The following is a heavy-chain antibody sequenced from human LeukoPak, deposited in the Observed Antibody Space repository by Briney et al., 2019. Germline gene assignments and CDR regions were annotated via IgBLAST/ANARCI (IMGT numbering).Heavy chain of an antibody. Sequence: GGSLRLSCTASGFTFGDYAMSWVRQAPGKGLEWVGFIRSKAYGGTTEYAASVKGRFTISRDDSKGIAYLQMNSLKTEDTAVYYCTREPLLTFYGDYPYFDYWGQGTLVTVSS. D-gene: IGHD4-17*01. CDR1: GFTFGDYA. CDR2: IRSKAYGGTT. V-gene: IGHV3-49*04. J-gene: IGHJ4*02. CDR3: TREPLLTFYGDYPYFDY.